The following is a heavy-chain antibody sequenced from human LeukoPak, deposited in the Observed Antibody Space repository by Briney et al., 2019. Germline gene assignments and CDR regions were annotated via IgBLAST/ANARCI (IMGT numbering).Heavy chain of an antibody. D-gene: IGHD3-16*02. Sequence: KPSETLFLTCTVSGGSISSYYWSWIRQPPGKGLEWIGYIYYSGSANYNPSLKSRVTISVDTSKNQFSLKLSSVTAADTAVYYCARGWYYDYVWGSYRYPDAFDIWGQGTMVTVSS. CDR3: ARGWYYDYVWGSYRYPDAFDI. J-gene: IGHJ3*02. V-gene: IGHV4-59*01. CDR1: GGSISSYY. CDR2: IYYSGSA.